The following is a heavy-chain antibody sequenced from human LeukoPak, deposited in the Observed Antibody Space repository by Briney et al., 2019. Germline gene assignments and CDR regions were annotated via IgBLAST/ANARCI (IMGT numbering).Heavy chain of an antibody. CDR3: AKDSPSCSGKDCLFCDY. CDR2: VTRSGQAS. D-gene: IGHD2-15*01. CDR1: GFTFSSLA. V-gene: IGHV3-23*01. J-gene: IGHJ4*02. Sequence: GGSLRLSCAASGFTFSSLAMSWVRRAPGKGLEWVSTVTRSGQASYYADSVKGRFTISRDNSKNTVYLQMNTLRAEDTAVYFCAKDSPSCSGKDCLFCDYRGQGTLVTVSS.